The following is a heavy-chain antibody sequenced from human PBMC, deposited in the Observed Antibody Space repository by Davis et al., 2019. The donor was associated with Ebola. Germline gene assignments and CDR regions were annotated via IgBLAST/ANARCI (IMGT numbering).Heavy chain of an antibody. Sequence: PGGSLRLSCAASGFTFSGYWVHWVRQAPGKGPVWVSRISPDGGRTGYADSVKGRFTISRDNAKNTLYLQMNSLKAEDTAVYYCARDFDRVREWGQGTLVTVSS. J-gene: IGHJ4*02. V-gene: IGHV3-74*01. CDR3: ARDFDRVRE. CDR1: GFTFSGYW. CDR2: ISPDGGRT. D-gene: IGHD3-22*01.